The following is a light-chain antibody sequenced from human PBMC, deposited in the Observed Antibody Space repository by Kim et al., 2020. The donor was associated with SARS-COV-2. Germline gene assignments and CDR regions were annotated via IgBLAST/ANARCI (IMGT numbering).Light chain of an antibody. CDR3: QAWDSSAGV. J-gene: IGLJ2*01. CDR2: QDT. Sequence: SYELTQPPSVSVSPGQTASITCSGDKLGHKYAFWYQQKPGQSPVLVIYQDTKRPSGIPERFSGSNSGNTATLTISGTQAMDEADYYCQAWDSSAGVFGGGTKLTVL. CDR1: KLGHKY. V-gene: IGLV3-1*01.